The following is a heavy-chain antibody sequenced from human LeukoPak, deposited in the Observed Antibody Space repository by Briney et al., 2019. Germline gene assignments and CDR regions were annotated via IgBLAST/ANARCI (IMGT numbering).Heavy chain of an antibody. CDR1: GGSFSGYY. CDR2: INHSGST. Sequence: SETLSLTCAVYGGSFSGYYWSWIRQPPGKGLEWIGEINHSGSTNYNPSLKSRVTISVDTSKNQFSLKLSSVTAADTAVYYCARGPRPYYYDSSGYGYWGQGTLVTVSS. CDR3: ARGPRPYYYDSSGYGY. V-gene: IGHV4-34*01. J-gene: IGHJ4*02. D-gene: IGHD3-22*01.